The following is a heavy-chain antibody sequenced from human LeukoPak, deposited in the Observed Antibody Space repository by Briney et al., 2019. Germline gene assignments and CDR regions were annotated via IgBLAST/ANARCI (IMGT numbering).Heavy chain of an antibody. D-gene: IGHD3-16*01. J-gene: IGHJ4*02. Sequence: GGSLRLSCAASGFTFSSYSMNWVRQAPGKGLEWVSSISSSSSYIYYADSVRGRFTISRDNAKNSLYLQMNSLRAEDTAVYYCARDDLGYFDYWGQGTLVTVSS. V-gene: IGHV3-21*01. CDR3: ARDDLGYFDY. CDR1: GFTFSSYS. CDR2: ISSSSSYI.